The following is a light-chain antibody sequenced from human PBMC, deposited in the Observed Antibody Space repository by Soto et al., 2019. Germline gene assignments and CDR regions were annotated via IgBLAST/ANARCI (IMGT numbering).Light chain of an antibody. CDR3: QQRNDWPLT. J-gene: IGKJ4*01. CDR1: QNIKTN. Sequence: DTVLTQSPATLSVSQGERATLSCRASQNIKTNLAWYQHKPGQAPRLLIYGAFTGATGVPARFSGSGSGTEFTLTISSLQSEDFAVYYCQQRNDWPLTFGGGTKVEIK. CDR2: GAF. V-gene: IGKV3-15*01.